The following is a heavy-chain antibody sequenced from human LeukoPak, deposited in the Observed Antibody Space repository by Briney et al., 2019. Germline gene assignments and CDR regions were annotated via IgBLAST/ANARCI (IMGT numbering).Heavy chain of an antibody. CDR2: IYYSGST. V-gene: IGHV4-61*08. J-gene: IGHJ4*02. D-gene: IGHD4-23*01. Sequence: SETLSLTCTVSGGSISSGGYYWSWIRQHPGKGLEGIGFIYYSGSTNYNPSLKSRVPISVDTSKNQFSLKLSAVTAADTAVYYCARRTPEYYFDYWGQGTLVTVSS. CDR1: GGSISSGGYY. CDR3: ARRTPEYYFDY.